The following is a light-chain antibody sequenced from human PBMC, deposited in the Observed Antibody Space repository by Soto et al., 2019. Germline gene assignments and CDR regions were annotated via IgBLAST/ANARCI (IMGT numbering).Light chain of an antibody. CDR1: ISNIVTNP. V-gene: IGLV1-44*01. J-gene: IGLJ1*01. CDR3: AAWDDSLNGHV. Sequence: QSVLTQPPSASGTPGQRFTISFSVIISNIVTNPVNCYHQLPGTAPKLLIYTNYQRPSGFPYRFSCSKSFTSASLAISWLXSEDEADYYGAAWDDSLNGHVFGTGTKVTVL. CDR2: TNY.